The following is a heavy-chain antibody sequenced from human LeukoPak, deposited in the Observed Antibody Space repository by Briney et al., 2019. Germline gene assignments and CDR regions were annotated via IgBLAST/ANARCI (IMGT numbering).Heavy chain of an antibody. CDR2: INPSGGST. D-gene: IGHD3-22*01. CDR1: GYTFTSYY. CDR3: ARDENTRNDRSYYMDV. Sequence: EASVKVSCKASGYTFTSYYMHWVRQAPGQGLEWMGIINPSGGSTSYAQKFQGRVTMTRDMSTSTVYMELSSLRSEDTAVYYCARDENTRNDRSYYMDVWGKGTTVTVSS. J-gene: IGHJ6*03. V-gene: IGHV1-46*01.